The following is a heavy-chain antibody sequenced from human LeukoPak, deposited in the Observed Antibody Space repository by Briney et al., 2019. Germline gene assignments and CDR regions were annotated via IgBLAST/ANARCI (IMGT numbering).Heavy chain of an antibody. J-gene: IGHJ4*02. Sequence: PSETLSLTCTVSVDSMRSCHWSWIRQSPGKGLEWIGYIFYSGTATYNPSLQSRVTFAIDTSKNQFSLRLTSVTAADTAVYYCASCIDLGIVGATSLFEYWGQGTPVAVSS. CDR1: VDSMRSCH. V-gene: IGHV4-59*01. CDR3: ASCIDLGIVGATSLFEY. CDR2: IFYSGTA. D-gene: IGHD1-26*01.